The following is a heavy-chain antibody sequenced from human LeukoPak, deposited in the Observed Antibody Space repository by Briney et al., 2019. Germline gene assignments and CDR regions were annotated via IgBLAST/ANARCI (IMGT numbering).Heavy chain of an antibody. CDR1: GGTFSNYA. V-gene: IGHV1-2*02. D-gene: IGHD3-22*01. CDR3: ARLGVHSGYPVGFDY. Sequence: ASVTVSCKASGGTFSNYAISWVRQAPGQGLEWMGWINPKSGGTNYAQKFQGRVTMTRDTSISTAYMELSRLRSDDTAVYYCARLGVHSGYPVGFDYWGQGTLVTVSS. J-gene: IGHJ4*02. CDR2: INPKSGGT.